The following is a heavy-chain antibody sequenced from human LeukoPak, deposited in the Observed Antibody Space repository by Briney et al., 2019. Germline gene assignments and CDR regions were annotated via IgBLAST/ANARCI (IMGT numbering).Heavy chain of an antibody. V-gene: IGHV3-30*02. CDR2: IQYDGSEN. CDR3: AREGGTIEIGEFDY. D-gene: IGHD3-16*02. CDR1: GLTFTFSTSG. J-gene: IGHJ4*02. Sequence: GGSLRLSCAASGLTFTFSTSGIHWVRQAPGKGLEWVAFIQYDGSENYYADSVKAPSPTSSPNSKDTVYLQMNSLTGEDTAIYYCAREGGTIEIGEFDYWGQGTLVTVSS.